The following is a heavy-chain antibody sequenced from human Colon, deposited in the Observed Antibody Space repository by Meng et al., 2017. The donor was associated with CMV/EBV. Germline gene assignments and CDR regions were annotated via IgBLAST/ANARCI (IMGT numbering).Heavy chain of an antibody. Sequence: GESLKISCAASGFTFSSYERNWVRQAPGKGLEWVSYISSSGSTIYYADSVKSRFTISRDNAKNSLYLQMNSLRAEDTAVYYCARETLPGVFDYWGQGTLVTVSS. CDR2: ISSSGSTI. CDR1: GFTFSSYE. J-gene: IGHJ4*02. V-gene: IGHV3-48*03. D-gene: IGHD3-10*01. CDR3: ARETLPGVFDY.